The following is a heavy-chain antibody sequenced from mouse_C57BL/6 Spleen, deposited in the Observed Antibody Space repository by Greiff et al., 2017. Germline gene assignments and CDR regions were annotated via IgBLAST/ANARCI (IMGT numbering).Heavy chain of an antibody. V-gene: IGHV1-64*01. J-gene: IGHJ1*03. CDR2: IHPNSGST. CDR3: AREYYGTDWYFEV. Sequence: QVQLQQPGAELVKPGASVKLSCKASGYTFTSYWMHWVKQRPGQGLEWIGMIHPNSGSTNYNEKFKSKATLTVDKSSSTAYMRLSSLTSEDSAVYYCAREYYGTDWYFEVWGTGTTGTVSS. CDR1: GYTFTSYW. D-gene: IGHD1-1*01.